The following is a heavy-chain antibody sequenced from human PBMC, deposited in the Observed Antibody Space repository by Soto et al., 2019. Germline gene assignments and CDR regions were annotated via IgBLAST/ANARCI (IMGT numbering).Heavy chain of an antibody. J-gene: IGHJ5*02. V-gene: IGHV3-30*18. CDR3: AKRYSSSLPVGWFDP. D-gene: IGHD6-6*01. Sequence: QVQLVESGGGVVQPGRSLRLSCAASGFTFSSYGMHWVRQAPGKWLEWVAVISYDGSNKYYADSVKGRFTISRDNSKNTLYLQMNSLRAEDTAVYYCAKRYSSSLPVGWFDPWGQGTLVTVSS. CDR1: GFTFSSYG. CDR2: ISYDGSNK.